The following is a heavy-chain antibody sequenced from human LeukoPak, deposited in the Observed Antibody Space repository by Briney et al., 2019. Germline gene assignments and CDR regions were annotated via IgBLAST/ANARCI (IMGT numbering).Heavy chain of an antibody. CDR2: AHFTGGT. CDR3: ARLGGLGYCSSFTYNEPFDI. J-gene: IGHJ3*02. V-gene: IGHV4-39*01. CDR1: GGSISSSSDY. Sequence: SETLSLTCTVSGGSISSSSDYWAWIRQPPGEGVEWIGHAHFTGGTWYKSSLRSRVTISVDTSTNQFSLRLSSVTAADTAVYYCARLGGLGYCSSFTYNEPFDIWGQGTLVTVSS. D-gene: IGHD2-8*01.